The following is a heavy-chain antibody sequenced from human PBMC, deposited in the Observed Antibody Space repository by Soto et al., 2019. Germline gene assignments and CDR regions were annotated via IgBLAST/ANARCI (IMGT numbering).Heavy chain of an antibody. CDR2: IYYSGST. J-gene: IGHJ6*02. CDR1: GGSISSYY. D-gene: IGHD6-13*01. V-gene: IGHV4-59*04. CDR3: GESSSWYRYYYGMAV. Sequence: SETLSLTCTVSGGSISSYYWSWIRQPPGKGLEWIGYIYYSGSTYYNPSLKSRVTISVDTSKNQFSLKLSSVTAADTAVYYCGESSSWYRYYYGMAVWGQGTTVAVSS.